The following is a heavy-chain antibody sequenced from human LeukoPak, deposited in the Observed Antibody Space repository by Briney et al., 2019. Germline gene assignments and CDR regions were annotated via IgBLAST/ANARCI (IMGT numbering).Heavy chain of an antibody. J-gene: IGHJ6*03. CDR3: ARGATFRGTYYMDV. CDR2: NDYSGST. V-gene: IGHV4-59*11. Sequence: PSETLFLTCIVSGGPISTHYWSWSRQPPGKGLEWIGYNDYSGSTNYNPSLKSRVTISVDTSKNQFSLKLNSVTAADAAVYYCARGATFRGTYYMDVWGKGTTVTVSS. CDR1: GGPISTHY. D-gene: IGHD3-10*01.